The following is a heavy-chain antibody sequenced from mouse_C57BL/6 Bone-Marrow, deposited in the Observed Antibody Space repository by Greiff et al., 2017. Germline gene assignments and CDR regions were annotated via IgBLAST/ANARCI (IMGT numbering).Heavy chain of an antibody. CDR2: ISSGGSYT. CDR1: GFTFSSYG. J-gene: IGHJ1*03. Sequence: EVQRVESGGDLVKPGGSLKLSCAASGFTFSSYGMSWVRQTPDKRLEWVATISSGGSYTYYPDSVKGRFTISRDNAKNTLYLQMSSLKSEDTAMYYCARPPITTVVHWYFDVWGTGTTVTVSS. V-gene: IGHV5-6*01. CDR3: ARPPITTVVHWYFDV. D-gene: IGHD1-1*01.